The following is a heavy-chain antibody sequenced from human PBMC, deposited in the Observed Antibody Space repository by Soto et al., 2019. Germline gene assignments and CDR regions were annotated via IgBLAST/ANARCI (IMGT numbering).Heavy chain of an antibody. CDR3: ARVAY. J-gene: IGHJ4*02. Sequence: GGSLRLSCAASGFTFSSYRMNWVRQAPGKGLEWVSSISSSSTYYAPSVKGRFIISRDNAQNSLFLQMNTLRPEDSAIHYCARVAYWGPGTQVTVSS. V-gene: IGHV3-21*01. CDR1: GFTFSSYR. CDR2: ISSSST.